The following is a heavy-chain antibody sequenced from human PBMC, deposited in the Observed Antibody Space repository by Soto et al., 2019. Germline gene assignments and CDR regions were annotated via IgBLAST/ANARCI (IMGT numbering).Heavy chain of an antibody. Sequence: EVQLLESGGGLVQPGGSLRLSCAASAFTFSSYAMSWVRQAPGKGLEWVSAISASGGSTYYADSVKGRFTISRDSSENTLYLQMSSLRADDTAVYYCAKGSGNSVYNFDNSGQGTLVTVSS. CDR1: AFTFSSYA. V-gene: IGHV3-23*01. CDR3: AKGSGNSVYNFDN. D-gene: IGHD1-26*01. CDR2: ISASGGST. J-gene: IGHJ4*02.